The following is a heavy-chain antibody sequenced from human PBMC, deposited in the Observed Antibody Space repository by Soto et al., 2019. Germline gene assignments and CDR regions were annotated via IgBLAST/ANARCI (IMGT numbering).Heavy chain of an antibody. CDR1: GYTFTSYA. CDR3: ARDYTGFPNWFDP. CDR2: INAGNGNT. Sequence: QVQLVQSGAEVKKPGASVKVSCKASGYTFTSYAMHWVRQAPGQRLEWMGWINAGNGNTKYSQKFQGRVTITRDTSASTAYMELSSLRSEDTAVYYCARDYTGFPNWFDPWGQGTLVTVSS. D-gene: IGHD2-21*01. V-gene: IGHV1-3*01. J-gene: IGHJ5*02.